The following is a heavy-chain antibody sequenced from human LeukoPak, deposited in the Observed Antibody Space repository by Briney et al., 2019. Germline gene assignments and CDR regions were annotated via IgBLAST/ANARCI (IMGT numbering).Heavy chain of an antibody. D-gene: IGHD3-10*01. CDR2: IWYDGSNK. J-gene: IGHJ4*02. V-gene: IGHV3-33*01. CDR3: ARGSGNYYTRFDY. Sequence: GGSLRLSCAASGFTFNSYGMHWVRQAPGKGLEWMAVIWYDGSNKYYADSVKGRFTISRDNSKNTLYLQMNSLRAEDTALYYCARGSGNYYTRFDYWGQGTLVTVSS. CDR1: GFTFNSYG.